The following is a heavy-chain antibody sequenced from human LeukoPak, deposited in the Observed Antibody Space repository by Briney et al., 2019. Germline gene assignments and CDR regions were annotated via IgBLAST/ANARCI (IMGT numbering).Heavy chain of an antibody. J-gene: IGHJ4*02. CDR1: GGSFSGYY. CDR3: ARGPIYGSFDY. D-gene: IGHD3-10*01. V-gene: IGHV4-34*01. CDR2: INHSGST. Sequence: SETLSLTCAVYGGSFSGYYWSWIRQPPGKGLEWIGEINHSGSTNYNPSLKSRVTISVDTSKNQFSLKLSSVTAADTAVYYCARGPIYGSFDYWGQGTLVAVSS.